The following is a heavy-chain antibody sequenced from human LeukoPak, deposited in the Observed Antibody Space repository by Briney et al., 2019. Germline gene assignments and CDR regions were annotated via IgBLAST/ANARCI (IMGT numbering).Heavy chain of an antibody. J-gene: IGHJ3*02. D-gene: IGHD2-15*01. CDR2: IKSKTDGGTT. V-gene: IGHV3-15*01. CDR3: TRDVGYCSGGSCYSAAFDI. Sequence: PGGSLRLSCAASGFTFSNAWMSWVRQAPGKGLEWVGRIKSKTDGGTTEYAAPVKGRFTISRDDSKNTLYLQMNSLKTEDTAVYYCTRDVGYCSGGSCYSAAFDIWGQGTMVTVSS. CDR1: GFTFSNAW.